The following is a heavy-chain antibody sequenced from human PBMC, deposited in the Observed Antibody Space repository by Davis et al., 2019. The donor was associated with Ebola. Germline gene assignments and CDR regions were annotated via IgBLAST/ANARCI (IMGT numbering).Heavy chain of an antibody. Sequence: GSLRLSCVASGFTFSSYGMHWVRQAPGKGLEWVAVISYDGSNKYYADSVKGRFTISRDNSKNTLYLQMNSLRAEDTAVYYCARDRGYNYGLPDYWGQGTLVTVSS. D-gene: IGHD5-18*01. CDR3: ARDRGYNYGLPDY. CDR1: GFTFSSYG. V-gene: IGHV3-30*03. J-gene: IGHJ4*02. CDR2: ISYDGSNK.